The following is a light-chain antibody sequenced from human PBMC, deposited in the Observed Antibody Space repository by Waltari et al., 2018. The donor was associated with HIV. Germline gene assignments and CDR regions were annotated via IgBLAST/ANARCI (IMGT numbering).Light chain of an antibody. V-gene: IGLV1-44*01. CDR3: ATWDDTLSGPV. CDR1: ISNIGSNS. CDR2: SNN. Sequence: QSVLTQPTSVSGTPGQKITISCSGNISNIGSNSVNWYQQFSGAAPKLLIFSNNQHPSGVPTRFSVSKSGSAASLAISGLHSDDEAIYHCATWDDTLSGPVFGGGTKLTVL. J-gene: IGLJ3*02.